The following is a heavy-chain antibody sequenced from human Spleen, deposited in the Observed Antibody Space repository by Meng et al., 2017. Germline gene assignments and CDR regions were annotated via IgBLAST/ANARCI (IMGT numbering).Heavy chain of an antibody. CDR2: IYPGDSAT. Sequence: GESLKISCKASGYSFTSYLIGWVRQMPGKGLEWMGIIYPGDSATKLSPSFEGQVTVSADKSTSTAYLQWNSLKASDTAIYYCARLGASTMRGYYYYAMDVWGQGTTVTVSS. D-gene: IGHD3-10*01. CDR1: GYSFTSYL. CDR3: ARLGASTMRGYYYYAMDV. J-gene: IGHJ6*02. V-gene: IGHV5-51*01.